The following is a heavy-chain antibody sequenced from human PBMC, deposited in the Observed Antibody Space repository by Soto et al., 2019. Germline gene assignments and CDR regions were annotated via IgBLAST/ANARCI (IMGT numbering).Heavy chain of an antibody. J-gene: IGHJ6*02. D-gene: IGHD2-21*02. CDR2: IYYSGST. CDR3: AREDDGGDRDYYGLDV. V-gene: IGHV4-59*12. Sequence: PSETLSLTCTVSGGSISSYYWSWIRQPPGKGLEWIGYIYYSGSTNYNPSLKSRVTISVDTSKNQYSLKLSSVTAADTVVYFCAREDDGGDRDYYGLDVWGQGTTVTVSS. CDR1: GGSISSYY.